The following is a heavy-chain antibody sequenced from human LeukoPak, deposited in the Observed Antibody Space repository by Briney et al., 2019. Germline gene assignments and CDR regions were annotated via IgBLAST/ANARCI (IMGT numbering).Heavy chain of an antibody. CDR1: GFTFSSYA. CDR2: ISYDGSNK. D-gene: IGHD4-23*01. V-gene: IGHV3-30-3*01. Sequence: GGSLRLSCAASGFTFSSYAMHWVRQAPGKGLEWVAVISYDGSNKYYADSVKGRFTISRDNSKNTLYLQMNSLRAEDTAVYYCARFPCSYYGGTDGRTNFDYWGQGTLVTVSS. CDR3: ARFPCSYYGGTDGRTNFDY. J-gene: IGHJ4*02.